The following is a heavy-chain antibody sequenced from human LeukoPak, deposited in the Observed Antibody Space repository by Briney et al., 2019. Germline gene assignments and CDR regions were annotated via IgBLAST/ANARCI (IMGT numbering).Heavy chain of an antibody. CDR1: GGSISSGDYY. Sequence: SETLSLTCTVSGGSISSGDYYSSWIRQPPGKGLEWIGYIYYSGSTYCNPSLKSRVTISVDTSKNQFSLKLSSVTAADTAVYYCASGTGDYFDYWGQGTLVTVSS. CDR2: IYYSGST. V-gene: IGHV4-30-4*01. CDR3: ASGTGDYFDY. J-gene: IGHJ4*02. D-gene: IGHD7-27*01.